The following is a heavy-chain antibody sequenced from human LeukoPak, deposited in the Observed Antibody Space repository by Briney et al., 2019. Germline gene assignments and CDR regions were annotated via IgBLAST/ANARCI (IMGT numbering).Heavy chain of an antibody. CDR3: ARHSLSGYFEVYANDAFDI. CDR1: GGSISSYY. D-gene: IGHD5-12*01. J-gene: IGHJ3*02. CDR2: IYYSGST. V-gene: IGHV4-59*08. Sequence: SETLSLTCTVSGGSISSYYWSWIRQPPGKGLEWIGYIYYSGSTNYNPSLKSRVTISVDTSKNQFSLKLSSVTAADTAVYYCARHSLSGYFEVYANDAFDIWGQGTMVTVSS.